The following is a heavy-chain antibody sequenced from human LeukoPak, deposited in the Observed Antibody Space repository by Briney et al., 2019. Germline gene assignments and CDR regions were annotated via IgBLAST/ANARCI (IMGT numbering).Heavy chain of an antibody. CDR1: GGSITSSNYF. V-gene: IGHV4-39*07. D-gene: IGHD6-13*01. J-gene: IGHJ4*02. CDR3: ARKGYSSSWYYFDY. Sequence: SETLSLTCTVSGGSITSSNYFWGWIRQSPGKGLEWIGSIYYSGSTYYNLSLKSRVTMSVETSKIQFSLKLSSVTAADTAVYYCARKGYSSSWYYFDYWGQGTLVTVSS. CDR2: IYYSGST.